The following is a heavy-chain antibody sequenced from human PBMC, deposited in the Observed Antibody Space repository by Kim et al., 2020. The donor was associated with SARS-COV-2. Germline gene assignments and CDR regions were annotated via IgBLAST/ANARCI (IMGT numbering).Heavy chain of an antibody. D-gene: IGHD1-26*01. V-gene: IGHV1-2*02. J-gene: IGHJ4*02. CDR1: GYTFTGYY. CDR2: INPNSGGT. Sequence: ASVKVSCKASGYTFTGYYMHWVRQAPGQGLEWMGWINPNSGGTNYAQKFQGRVTMTRDTSISTAYMELSRLRSDDTAVYYCARVGPGGSPYFDYWGQGTLVTVSS. CDR3: ARVGPGGSPYFDY.